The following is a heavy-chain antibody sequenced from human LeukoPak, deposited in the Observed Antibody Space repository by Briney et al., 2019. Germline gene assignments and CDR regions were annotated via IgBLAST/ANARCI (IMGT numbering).Heavy chain of an antibody. Sequence: SETLSLTCTVSGGSISSYFWTWIRQPAGRGLEWIGHIYSSGSFKYNPSLKSRVTISVDTSKNQFSLKLSSVTAADTAVYYCARDRSKNWFDPWGQGTLVTVSS. CDR2: IYSSGSF. J-gene: IGHJ5*02. V-gene: IGHV4-4*07. CDR1: GGSISSYF. CDR3: ARDRSKNWFDP.